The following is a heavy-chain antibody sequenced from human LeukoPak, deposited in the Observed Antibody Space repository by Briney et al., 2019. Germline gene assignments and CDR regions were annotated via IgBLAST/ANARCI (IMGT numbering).Heavy chain of an antibody. CDR3: ALGGYYYDSSGYYNCFDP. J-gene: IGHJ5*02. V-gene: IGHV1-24*01. CDR1: GYTLTELS. D-gene: IGHD3-22*01. Sequence: ASVKVSCKVSGYTLTELSMHWVRQAPGKGLEWMGGFDPEDGETIYAQKFQGRVTMTEDTSTDTAYMELSSLRSEDTAVYYSALGGYYYDSSGYYNCFDPWGQGTLVTVSS. CDR2: FDPEDGET.